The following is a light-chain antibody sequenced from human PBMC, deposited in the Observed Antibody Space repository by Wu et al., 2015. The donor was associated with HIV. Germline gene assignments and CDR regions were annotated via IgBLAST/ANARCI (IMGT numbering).Light chain of an antibody. CDR2: GVS. Sequence: SVSPGERVTSLVRPRQSVDNRLAWYQQRPGHSPRLLISGVSVRAAGVEDRVTGGGSGTAFTLTINNLEPEDVAVYFCQQYYYWPTFGGGTKVEIK. CDR3: QQYYYWPT. V-gene: IGKV3-15*01. CDR1: QSVDNR. J-gene: IGKJ4*01.